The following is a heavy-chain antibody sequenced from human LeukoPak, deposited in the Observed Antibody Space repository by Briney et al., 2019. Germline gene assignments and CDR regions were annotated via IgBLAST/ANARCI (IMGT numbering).Heavy chain of an antibody. V-gene: IGHV3-49*04. J-gene: IGHJ3*02. Sequence: GGSLRLSCTASGFTFGDYAMTWVRQAPGKGLEWVGFIARETYGGTAEYAASLKGRFTISRDDSKSIAYLQMNSLKTEDTAVYYCTSLRDSSGYYYEGDAFDIWGQGTMVTVSS. CDR3: TSLRDSSGYYYEGDAFDI. CDR2: IARETYGGTA. CDR1: GFTFGDYA. D-gene: IGHD3-22*01.